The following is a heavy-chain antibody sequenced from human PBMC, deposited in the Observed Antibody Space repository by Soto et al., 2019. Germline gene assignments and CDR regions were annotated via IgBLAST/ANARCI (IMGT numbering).Heavy chain of an antibody. V-gene: IGHV3-30-3*01. D-gene: IGHD2-15*01. CDR1: GSTFSSYA. Sequence: GGSLRLSCAASGSTFSSYAMHWVRQAPGKGLEWVAVISYDGSNKYYADSVKGRFTISRDNSKNTLYLQMNSLRAEDTAVYYCATIETGYCSGGSCYSPFDYWGQGTLVTVSS. J-gene: IGHJ4*02. CDR3: ATIETGYCSGGSCYSPFDY. CDR2: ISYDGSNK.